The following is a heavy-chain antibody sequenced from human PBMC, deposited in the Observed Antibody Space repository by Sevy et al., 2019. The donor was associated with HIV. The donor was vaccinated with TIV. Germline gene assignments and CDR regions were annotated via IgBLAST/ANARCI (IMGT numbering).Heavy chain of an antibody. Sequence: GGSLRLSCAATGFTVNSNYMSWVCQAPGKGLEWVSIIYTGDNTYYTDSVKGRLTSSIDKSKNKLYIQMNSLRAEDTAVYYGARLSVYYYDSDGYYRTGNAFDIWGQGTMVTVSS. CDR1: GFTVNSNY. CDR3: ARLSVYYYDSDGYYRTGNAFDI. V-gene: IGHV3-53*01. J-gene: IGHJ3*02. D-gene: IGHD3-22*01. CDR2: IYTGDNT.